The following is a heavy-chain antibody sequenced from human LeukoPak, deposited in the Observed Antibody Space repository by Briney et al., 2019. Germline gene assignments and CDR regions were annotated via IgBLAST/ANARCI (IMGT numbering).Heavy chain of an antibody. D-gene: IGHD2-21*02. CDR1: GFTFSSYA. V-gene: IGHV3-23*01. J-gene: IGHJ3*02. CDR3: AKDRPSAYCGGDCRPWAFDI. Sequence: GGSLRLSCAASGFTFSSYAMSWVRQAPGKGLEWVSAISGSGGSTYYADSVKGRFTISRDNSKNTLYLQMNSLRAEDTAVYYCAKDRPSAYCGGDCRPWAFDIWGQGTMVTVSS. CDR2: ISGSGGST.